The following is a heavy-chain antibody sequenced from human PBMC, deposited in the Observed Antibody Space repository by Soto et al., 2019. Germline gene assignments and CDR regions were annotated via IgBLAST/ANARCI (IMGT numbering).Heavy chain of an antibody. CDR3: ARIKIAVAVFGAFDI. CDR2: IIPIFGTA. D-gene: IGHD6-19*01. J-gene: IGHJ3*02. CDR1: GGTFSSYA. V-gene: IGHV1-69*13. Sequence: ASVKVSCKASGGTFSSYAISWVRQAPGQGLEWMGGIIPIFGTANYAQKFQGRVTITADESTSTAYMELSSLRSEDTAVYYCARIKIAVAVFGAFDIWGQGTMVTVSS.